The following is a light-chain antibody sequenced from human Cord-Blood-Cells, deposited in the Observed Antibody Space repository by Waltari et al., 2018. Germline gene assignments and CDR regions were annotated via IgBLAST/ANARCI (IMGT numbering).Light chain of an antibody. CDR2: DAS. V-gene: IGKV3-11*01. Sequence: IVLPQFPATRSLSPGERATLSYSASQSVSSYLAWYQQKPGQAPRLLIYDASNRATGIPARFSGSWSGTDFTLTISSLEPEDFAVYYCQQRSNWPPAFGQGTKVEIK. CDR1: QSVSSY. J-gene: IGKJ1*01. CDR3: QQRSNWPPA.